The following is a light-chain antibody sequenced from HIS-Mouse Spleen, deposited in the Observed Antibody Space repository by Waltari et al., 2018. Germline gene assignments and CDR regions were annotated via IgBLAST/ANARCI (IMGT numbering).Light chain of an antibody. CDR3: CSYAGSSTWV. J-gene: IGLJ3*02. CDR1: SSDVGSYTL. Sequence: QSALTQPASVSGSPGQSITISCTGTSSDVGSYTLFSWYQQHPGKAPKLMIYEGSKRPSGVSNRFSGSKSGNTASLTISGLQAEDEADYYCCSYAGSSTWVFGGGTKLTVL. CDR2: EGS. V-gene: IGLV2-23*01.